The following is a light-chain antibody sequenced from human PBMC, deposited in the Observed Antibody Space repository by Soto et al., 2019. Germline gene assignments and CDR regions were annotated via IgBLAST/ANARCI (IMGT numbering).Light chain of an antibody. CDR1: QTINNW. CDR3: QQYNSYSHYT. CDR2: KAS. V-gene: IGKV1-5*03. J-gene: IGKJ2*01. Sequence: DIQVTQSHSTLSASVGDRVTITCRASQTINNWLAWYQEKPGKAPKLLIYKASSLASGVPSRFSGSGSGTEFTLTISRLQPDDFATYYCQQYNSYSHYTFGQGTKLEIK.